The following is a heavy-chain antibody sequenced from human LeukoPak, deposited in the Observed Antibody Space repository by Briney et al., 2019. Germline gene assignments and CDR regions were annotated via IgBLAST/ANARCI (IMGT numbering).Heavy chain of an antibody. Sequence: GGSLRLSCAASGFTFSSYAMSWVRQAPGKGLEWVSAISGSGGSTYYADSVKGRFTISRDNSKNTLYLQMNSLRAEDTAVYYCAKVRTYYDILTGYYDAWGQGTLVTVSS. CDR1: GFTFSSYA. D-gene: IGHD3-9*01. CDR3: AKVRTYYDILTGYYDA. CDR2: ISGSGGST. J-gene: IGHJ4*02. V-gene: IGHV3-23*01.